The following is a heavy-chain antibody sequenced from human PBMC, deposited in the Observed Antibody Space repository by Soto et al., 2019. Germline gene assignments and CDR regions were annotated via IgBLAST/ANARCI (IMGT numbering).Heavy chain of an antibody. D-gene: IGHD3-22*01. V-gene: IGHV1-69*06. CDR3: ASEGRASTYYYDSSGDYPFDY. CDR2: IIPIFGTA. CDR1: GCTFSSYA. Sequence: SVKGSCKASGCTFSSYAISWVRQAPGQGLEWMGGIIPIFGTANYAQKFQGRVTITADKSTSTAYMELSSLRSEDTAVYYCASEGRASTYYYDSSGDYPFDYWGQGILVTVSS. J-gene: IGHJ4*02.